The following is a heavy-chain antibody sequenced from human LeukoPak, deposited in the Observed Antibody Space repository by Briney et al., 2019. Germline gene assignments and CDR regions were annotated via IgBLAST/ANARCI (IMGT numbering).Heavy chain of an antibody. D-gene: IGHD6-19*01. CDR3: ARDRSQQWLVTPHFGY. CDR2: INSSSSTI. Sequence: GLSLRLSCPASGFTLSSYSMTWVRQAAGKGSGWVSYINSSSSTIYNADSVKGRFTISRDNAKNSMYLKMNSLRDEDTAVYYCARDRSQQWLVTPHFGYWGQGTLVTVSS. J-gene: IGHJ4*02. V-gene: IGHV3-48*02. CDR1: GFTLSSYS.